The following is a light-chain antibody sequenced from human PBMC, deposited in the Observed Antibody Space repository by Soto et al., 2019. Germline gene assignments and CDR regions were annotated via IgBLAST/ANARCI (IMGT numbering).Light chain of an antibody. J-gene: IGLJ2*01. Sequence: QSVLTQPPSVSAAPGQTVTISCSGSSSNVGSKYVSWYQQIPATAPKLLIYENDKRPSGVPDRISGSKSGTSATLAITGLQTRDEANYYCVSWDTSLSGKVFGGGTKVTVL. V-gene: IGLV1-51*01. CDR3: VSWDTSLSGKV. CDR1: SSNVGSKY. CDR2: END.